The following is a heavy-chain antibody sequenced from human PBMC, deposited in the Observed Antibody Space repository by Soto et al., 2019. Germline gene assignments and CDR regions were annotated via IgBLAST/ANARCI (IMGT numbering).Heavy chain of an antibody. CDR2: ISYDGSNK. CDR1: GFTFSSYG. V-gene: IGHV3-30*18. Sequence: TGGSLRLSCAASGFTFSSYGMHWVHQAPGKGLEWVAVISYDGSNKYYADSVKGRFTISRDNSKNTLYLQMNSLRAEDTAVYYCANAVEEVVVAATSKRVAYNWFDPWGQGTLVTVSS. CDR3: ANAVEEVVVAATSKRVAYNWFDP. J-gene: IGHJ5*02. D-gene: IGHD2-15*01.